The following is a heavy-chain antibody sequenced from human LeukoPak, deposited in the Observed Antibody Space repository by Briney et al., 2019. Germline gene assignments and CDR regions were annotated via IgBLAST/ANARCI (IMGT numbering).Heavy chain of an antibody. Sequence: ASVKVSCKASGYTFTSYGISWVRQAPGQGLEWMGWISAYNGNTNYAQKLQGRVTMTTDTSTSTAYMELRSLRSDDTAVYYCAREGSPNCTNGVCYIGGFDYWGQGTLVTVSS. CDR1: GYTFTSYG. CDR2: ISAYNGNT. CDR3: AREGSPNCTNGVCYIGGFDY. J-gene: IGHJ4*02. V-gene: IGHV1-18*01. D-gene: IGHD2-8*01.